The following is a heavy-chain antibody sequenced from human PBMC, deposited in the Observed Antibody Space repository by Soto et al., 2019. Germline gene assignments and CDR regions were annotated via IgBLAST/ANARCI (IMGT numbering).Heavy chain of an antibody. Sequence: GSGPTLVNPTQTLTLTCTFSGFSLSTSGMRVSWIRQPPGKALEWLARIDWDDDKFYSTSLKTRLTISKDTSKNQVVLTMTNMDPVDTATYYCARATVDFWSGLFDYWGQGTLVTVSS. J-gene: IGHJ4*02. V-gene: IGHV2-70*04. CDR1: GFSLSTSGMR. D-gene: IGHD3-3*01. CDR3: ARATVDFWSGLFDY. CDR2: IDWDDDK.